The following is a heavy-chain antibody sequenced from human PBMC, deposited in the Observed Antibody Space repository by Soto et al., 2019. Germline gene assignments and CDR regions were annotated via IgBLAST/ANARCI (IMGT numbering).Heavy chain of an antibody. CDR2: IVVGSGNT. V-gene: IGHV1-58*01. Sequence: ASVKVSCKASGFTFTSPAVQWVRQARGQRLEWIGWIVVGSGNTNYAQKFQERVTITRDMSTSTAYMELSSLRSEDTAVYYCAADRTYYYDSSGYYWSPNWFDPWGQGTLVTVSS. J-gene: IGHJ5*02. CDR3: AADRTYYYDSSGYYWSPNWFDP. D-gene: IGHD3-22*01. CDR1: GFTFTSPA.